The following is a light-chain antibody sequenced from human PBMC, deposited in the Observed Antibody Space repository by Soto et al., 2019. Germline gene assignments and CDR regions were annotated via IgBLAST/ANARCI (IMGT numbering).Light chain of an antibody. Sequence: EIVLTQSPGTLSLSPGERATLSCRASQSVSSSYLAWYQQKPGQAPRLLIYGASSRATGIPDRFSGSGSGKDFTFTISRLETEDFAVYYCQQYGSSLWTFRQWTKVEIK. CDR2: GAS. CDR3: QQYGSSLWT. V-gene: IGKV3-20*01. J-gene: IGKJ1*01. CDR1: QSVSSSY.